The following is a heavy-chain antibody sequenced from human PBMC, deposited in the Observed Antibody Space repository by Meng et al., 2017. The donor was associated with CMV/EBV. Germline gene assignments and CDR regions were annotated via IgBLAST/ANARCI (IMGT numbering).Heavy chain of an antibody. D-gene: IGHD2-2*01. CDR1: SYS. CDR2: IISSSSYI. V-gene: IGHV3-21*01. CDR3: ARPLGYCSSTSCYGRVNWFDP. Sequence: SYSMNCVRHAPGNGLEWVSSIISSSSYIYYADSVKGRFTISRDNAKNSLYLQMNSLRAEDTAVYYCARPLGYCSSTSCYGRVNWFDPWGQGTLVTVSS. J-gene: IGHJ5*02.